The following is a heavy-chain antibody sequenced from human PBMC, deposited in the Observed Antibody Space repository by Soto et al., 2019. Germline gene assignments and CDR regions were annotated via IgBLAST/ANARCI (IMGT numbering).Heavy chain of an antibody. CDR3: ARVKKNSGYDSGIDY. CDR1: GGSISSYY. D-gene: IGHD5-12*01. J-gene: IGHJ4*02. CDR2: IHYSGST. V-gene: IGHV4-59*01. Sequence: SETLSLTCTVSGGSISSYYWSWIRQPPGKGLEWIGYIHYSGSTKYNPSLKSRVTISVDTSKNQFSLNLSSVTAADTAVYYCARVKKNSGYDSGIDYWGQGNLVTVSS.